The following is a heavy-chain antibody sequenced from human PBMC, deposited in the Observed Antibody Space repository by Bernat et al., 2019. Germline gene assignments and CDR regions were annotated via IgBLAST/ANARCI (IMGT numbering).Heavy chain of an antibody. V-gene: IGHV3-30-3*01. D-gene: IGHD3-22*01. CDR1: GFTFSSYA. Sequence: QVQLVESGGGVVQPGRSLRLSCAASGFTFSSYAMHWVRQAPVKGLEWVAVISYDGGNNYYADSVKGRFTICRDNSKNTLYLQMNSRRAEDTAVYYCARGGYYYDPTNDYWGQGTLVTVSS. CDR2: ISYDGGNN. J-gene: IGHJ4*02. CDR3: ARGGYYYDPTNDY.